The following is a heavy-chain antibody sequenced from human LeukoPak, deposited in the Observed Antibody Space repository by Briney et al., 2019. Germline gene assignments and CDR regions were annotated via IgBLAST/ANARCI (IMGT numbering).Heavy chain of an antibody. Sequence: GGSLRLSCAASGFTFSDYYMSWIRQAPGKGLEWVSYISSSGSTIYHADSVKGRFTISRDNAKNSLYLQMNSLRAEDTAVYYCARDSTRDYYYYYMDVWGKGTTVTVSS. CDR3: ARDSTRDYYYYYMDV. CDR2: ISSSGSTI. CDR1: GFTFSDYY. D-gene: IGHD5-24*01. J-gene: IGHJ6*03. V-gene: IGHV3-11*01.